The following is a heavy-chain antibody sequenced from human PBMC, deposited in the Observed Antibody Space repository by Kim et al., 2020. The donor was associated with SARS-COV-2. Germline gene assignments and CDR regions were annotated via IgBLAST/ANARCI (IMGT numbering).Heavy chain of an antibody. CDR1: GGSLSGGTFF. CDR2: IYYSGST. D-gene: IGHD2-15*01. V-gene: IGHV4-39*01. J-gene: IGHJ4*02. CDR3: ARHSTNGGGCYCLLHC. Sequence: SETLSLTCTVSGGSLSGGTFFWGWIRQPPGKGLEWIGSIYYSGSTYYNPSLKSRVTISVDTSKNQFSLKLSSVTAADTAVYYCARHSTNGGGCYCLLHCWGQGTLVTVSS.